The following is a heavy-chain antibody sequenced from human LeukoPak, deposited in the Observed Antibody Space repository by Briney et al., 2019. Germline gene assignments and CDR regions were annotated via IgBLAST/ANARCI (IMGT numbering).Heavy chain of an antibody. D-gene: IGHD3-10*01. CDR1: GYTFTSYY. Sequence: ASVKVSCKASGYTFTSYYMHWVRQAPGQGLEWKGIINPSGGSTSYAQKFQGRVTMTRDMSTSTVYMELSSLRSEDTAVYYCAREWGDYYGSGTQNYFDYWGQGTLVTVSS. CDR3: AREWGDYYGSGTQNYFDY. CDR2: INPSGGST. V-gene: IGHV1-46*01. J-gene: IGHJ4*02.